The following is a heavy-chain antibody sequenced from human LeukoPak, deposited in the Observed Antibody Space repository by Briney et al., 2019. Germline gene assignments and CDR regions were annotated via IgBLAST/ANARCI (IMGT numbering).Heavy chain of an antibody. CDR1: GGTFSSYA. D-gene: IGHD3-3*01. CDR3: ARGMASPHSQIFGVADYYMDV. V-gene: IGHV1-69*01. CDR2: IIPIFGTA. J-gene: IGHJ6*03. Sequence: SVKVSCKASGGTFSSYAISWVRQAPGQGLEWMGGIIPIFGTANYALKFQGRVTITADESTSTAYMELSSLRSEDTAVYYCARGMASPHSQIFGVADYYMDVWGKGTTVTVSS.